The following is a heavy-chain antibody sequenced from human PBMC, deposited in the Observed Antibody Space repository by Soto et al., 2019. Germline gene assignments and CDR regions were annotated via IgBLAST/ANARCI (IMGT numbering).Heavy chain of an antibody. CDR1: GGSISSGGYS. D-gene: IGHD1-26*01. Sequence: SETLSLTCAVSGGSISSGGYSWSWIRQPPGKGLEWIGNIYYSGSTYYNPSLKSRVSISVDTSKNQFSLRLRSVTAADTAVYFCARPTSGSFFEFDYWGLGTLVTVSS. CDR3: ARPTSGSFFEFDY. J-gene: IGHJ4*02. CDR2: IYYSGST. V-gene: IGHV4-30-2*03.